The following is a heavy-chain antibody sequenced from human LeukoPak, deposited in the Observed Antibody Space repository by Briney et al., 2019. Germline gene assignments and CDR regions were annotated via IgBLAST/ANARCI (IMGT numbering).Heavy chain of an antibody. CDR2: IYTSGST. J-gene: IGHJ6*03. V-gene: IGHV4-61*02. D-gene: IGHD5-18*01. CDR3: ARERVDTAMVLDFYYYYYMDV. CDR1: GGSISSGSYY. Sequence: SETLSLTCTVSGGSISSGSYYWSWIRQPAGKGLEWIGRIYTSGSTNYNPSLKSRVTISVDTSKNQFSLKLSSVTAADTAVYYCARERVDTAMVLDFYYYYYMDVWGKGTTVTISS.